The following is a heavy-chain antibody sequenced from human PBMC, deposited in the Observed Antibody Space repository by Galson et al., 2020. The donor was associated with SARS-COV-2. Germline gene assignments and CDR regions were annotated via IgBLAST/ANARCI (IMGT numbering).Heavy chain of an antibody. CDR1: GFTFSSYA. V-gene: IGHV3-23*01. J-gene: IGHJ4*02. CDR2: ISVSGGST. D-gene: IGHD1-26*01. CDR3: AKDAGFLWELRGVY. Sequence: GGSLRLSCAASGFTFSSYAMSWVRQAPGKGLEWVSAISVSGGSTYYADSVKGRFTISRDNSKNTLYLQMNSLRAEDTAVYYCAKDAGFLWELRGVYWGQGTLVTVSS.